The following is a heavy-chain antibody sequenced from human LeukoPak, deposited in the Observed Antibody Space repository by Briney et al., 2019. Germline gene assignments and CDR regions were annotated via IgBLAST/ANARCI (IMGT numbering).Heavy chain of an antibody. CDR2: IFYSGTT. D-gene: IGHD5-12*01. CDR1: GGSISYYY. J-gene: IGHJ5*02. V-gene: IGHV4-59*01. Sequence: PSETLSLTCTVSGGSISYYYWSWIRQPPGKGLEWIGYIFYSGTTNYNPSLKSRVTISVDTSKNQFSLRLSSVTAADTAVYYCAIVSPTYSDYDLRAVNWFDPWGQGTLVTVSS. CDR3: AIVSPTYSDYDLRAVNWFDP.